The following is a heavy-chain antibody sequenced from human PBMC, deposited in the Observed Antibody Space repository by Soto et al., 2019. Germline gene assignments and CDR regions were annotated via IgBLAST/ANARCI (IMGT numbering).Heavy chain of an antibody. D-gene: IGHD6-13*01. J-gene: IGHJ1*01. V-gene: IGHV1-46*03. CDR2: INPSGGST. Sequence: ASVKVSCKASGYTFTSYYMHWVRQAPGQGLEWMGIINPSGGSTSYAQKFQGRVTMIRDTSTSTVYMELCSLRSEDTAVYYCARGEGIPPLDLSESFQHWGQGTLVTVSS. CDR1: GYTFTSYY. CDR3: ARGEGIPPLDLSESFQH.